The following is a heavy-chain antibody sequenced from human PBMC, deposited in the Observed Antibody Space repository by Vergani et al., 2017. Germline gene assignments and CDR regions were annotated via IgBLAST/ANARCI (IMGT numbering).Heavy chain of an antibody. CDR3: ARDSRYCSSTSWYVGRDWFDP. D-gene: IGHD2-2*01. Sequence: QVQLVQSGAEVKKPGASVKVSCKASGYTFTSYYMHWVRQAPGQGLEWMGIINPSGGSTSYAQKFQGRVTMTRDTSTSTVYMELSSLRSEDTAVYYCARDSRYCSSTSWYVGRDWFDPGGQGTLVTVSS. CDR1: GYTFTSYY. CDR2: INPSGGST. J-gene: IGHJ5*02. V-gene: IGHV1-46*01.